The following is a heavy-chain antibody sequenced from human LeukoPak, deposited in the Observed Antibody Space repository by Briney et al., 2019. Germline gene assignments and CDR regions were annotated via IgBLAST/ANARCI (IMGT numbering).Heavy chain of an antibody. CDR2: IYPDDSDT. D-gene: IGHD2-2*02. V-gene: IGHV5-51*01. J-gene: IGHJ4*02. Sequence: GGSLKISCKASGYSFTSFWIGWVRQMPGKGLEWMGIIYPDDSDTRYSPSFQGQVTISADKSISTAYLQWSSLKASDTAMYYCARCPGNGGTSCYTGFDYWGQGTLVTVSS. CDR3: ARCPGNGGTSCYTGFDY. CDR1: GYSFTSFW.